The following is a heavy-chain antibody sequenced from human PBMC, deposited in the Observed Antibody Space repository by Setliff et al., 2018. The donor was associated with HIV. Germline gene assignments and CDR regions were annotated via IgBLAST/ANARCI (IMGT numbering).Heavy chain of an antibody. CDR2: ISSYNGNT. V-gene: IGHV1-18*01. D-gene: IGHD3-10*01. Sequence: ASVKVSCKASGYIFSTYGISWVRQAPGQGLEWMGWISSYNGNTNYAQKFQGRVTRTTDTSTSTAYMELSGLISEDAAVYYCARAGGLRMDRGVVSDYWGQGTQVTVSS. CDR1: GYIFSTYG. J-gene: IGHJ4*02. CDR3: ARAGGLRMDRGVVSDY.